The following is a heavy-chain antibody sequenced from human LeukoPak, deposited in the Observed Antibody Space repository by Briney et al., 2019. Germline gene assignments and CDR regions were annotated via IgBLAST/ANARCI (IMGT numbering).Heavy chain of an antibody. CDR2: ISSNGGST. CDR3: ARESQYYYDSSGYYSYPVDY. J-gene: IGHJ4*02. Sequence: GGSLRLSRAASGFTFSSYAMHWVRQAPGKGLEYVSAISSNGGSTYYANSVKGRFTISRDNSKNTLYLQMGSLRAEDMAVYYCARESQYYYDSSGYYSYPVDYWGQGTLVTVSS. CDR1: GFTFSSYA. D-gene: IGHD3-22*01. V-gene: IGHV3-64*01.